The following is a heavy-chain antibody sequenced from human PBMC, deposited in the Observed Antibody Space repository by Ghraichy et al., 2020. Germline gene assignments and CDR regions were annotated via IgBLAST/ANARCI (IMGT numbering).Heavy chain of an antibody. Sequence: GESLNISCAASGFTFSSYSMNWVRQAPGKGLEWVSSISSSSSYIYYADSVKGRFTISRDNAKNSLYLQMNSLRAEDTAVYYCAIGDGSYSPFDYWGQGTLVTVSS. V-gene: IGHV3-21*01. D-gene: IGHD1-26*01. CDR3: AIGDGSYSPFDY. CDR1: GFTFSSYS. CDR2: ISSSSSYI. J-gene: IGHJ4*02.